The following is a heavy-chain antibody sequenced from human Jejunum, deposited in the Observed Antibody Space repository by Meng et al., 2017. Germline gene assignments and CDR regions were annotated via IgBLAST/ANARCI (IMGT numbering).Heavy chain of an antibody. Sequence: GESLKISCAVSGVSGVTFSGSDIHWVRQASGKGLDWVGRIRSKGNSFVTAYPASLKGRFTVSRDDSKNTAYLQMNTLIPEDTAVYYCTMYRSSHIWGQGTMVTVSS. D-gene: IGHD6-13*01. CDR2: IRSKGNSFVT. CDR3: TMYRSSHI. V-gene: IGHV3-73*01. J-gene: IGHJ3*02. CDR1: GVSGVTFSGSD.